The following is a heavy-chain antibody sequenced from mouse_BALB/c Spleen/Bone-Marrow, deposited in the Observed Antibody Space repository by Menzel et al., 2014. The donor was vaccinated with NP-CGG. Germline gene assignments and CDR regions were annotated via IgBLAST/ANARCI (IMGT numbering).Heavy chain of an antibody. CDR1: GFTFSSYT. CDR3: ARQLGLRWAMDY. CDR2: ISNGGGST. D-gene: IGHD3-1*01. Sequence: EVILVESGGGLVQPGGSLKLSWAASGFTFSSYTVSWVRQTPEKRLEWVAYISNGGGSTYYPDTVKGRFTISRNNAKNTLYLQMSSLKSEDTAMYYCARQLGLRWAMDYWGQGTSVTVSS. V-gene: IGHV5-12-2*01. J-gene: IGHJ4*01.